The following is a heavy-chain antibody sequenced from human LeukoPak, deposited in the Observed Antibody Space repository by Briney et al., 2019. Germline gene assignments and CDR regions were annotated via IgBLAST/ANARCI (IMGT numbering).Heavy chain of an antibody. CDR3: ARDVEGYCTAGSCYAGGY. CDR1: GGTFSSYA. V-gene: IGHV1-69*13. D-gene: IGHD2-15*01. Sequence: SVKVSCKASGGTFSSYAISWVRQAPGQGLEWMGGIIPIFGTPNYAQKFQGRVTITPDESTSTAYMELSSLRSEDTAVYYCARDVEGYCTAGSCYAGGYWGQGTLVTVSS. CDR2: IIPIFGTP. J-gene: IGHJ4*02.